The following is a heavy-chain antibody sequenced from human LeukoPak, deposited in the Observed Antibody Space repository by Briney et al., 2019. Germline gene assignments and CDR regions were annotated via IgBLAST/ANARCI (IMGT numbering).Heavy chain of an antibody. Sequence: SETLSLTCTVSGGSISSGDYYWSWISQPPGKGLEWIGYIYYSGSTYYNPSLKSRVTISVDTSKNQFSLKLSSVTAADTAVYYCARTYSSSWYGPWDYWGQGTLVTVSS. V-gene: IGHV4-30-4*08. CDR3: ARTYSSSWYGPWDY. CDR2: IYYSGST. CDR1: GGSISSGDYY. J-gene: IGHJ4*02. D-gene: IGHD6-13*01.